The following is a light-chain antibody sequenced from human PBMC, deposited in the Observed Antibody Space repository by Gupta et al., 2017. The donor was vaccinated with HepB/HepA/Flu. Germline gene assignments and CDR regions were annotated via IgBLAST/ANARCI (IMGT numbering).Light chain of an antibody. CDR2: VYSDGSH. CDR1: SGHTTYV. J-gene: IGLJ3*02. V-gene: IGLV4-69*01. Sequence: QLVLTQSPSASASLGASVNLTCTLSSGHTTYVIAWHQQRPGKGPRYLMRVYSDGSHSKGDGIPDRFSGSSSAPAPSPIVSSLRSEDDDDYHCQTSGTAMWAFGGGTKLTVL. CDR3: QTSGTAMWA.